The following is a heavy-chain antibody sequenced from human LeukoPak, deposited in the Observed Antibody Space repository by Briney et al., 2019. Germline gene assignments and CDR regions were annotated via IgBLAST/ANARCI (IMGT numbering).Heavy chain of an antibody. CDR1: GGTFSSYA. J-gene: IGHJ6*03. D-gene: IGHD6-13*01. Sequence: SVKVSCKASGGTFSSYAISWVRQAPGQGLERMGGIIPIFGTANYAQKFQGRVTITTDESTSTAYMELSSLRSEDTAVYYCARGPGIAAAGTGYYYYYMDVWGKGTTVTVSS. V-gene: IGHV1-69*05. CDR3: ARGPGIAAAGTGYYYYYMDV. CDR2: IIPIFGTA.